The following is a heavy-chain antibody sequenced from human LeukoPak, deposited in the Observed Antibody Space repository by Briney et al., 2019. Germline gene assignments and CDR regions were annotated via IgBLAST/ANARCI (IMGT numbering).Heavy chain of an antibody. V-gene: IGHV1-69*04. D-gene: IGHD3-10*01. CDR2: IIPIFGIA. J-gene: IGHJ6*02. CDR3: AREESGGLSWGMDV. Sequence: SVKVSCKASGGTFSSYAISWVRQAPGQGLEWMGRIIPIFGIANYAQKFQGRVTMTRNTSISTAYMELSSLRSEDTAVYFCAREESGGLSWGMDVWGQGTTVTVSS. CDR1: GGTFSSYA.